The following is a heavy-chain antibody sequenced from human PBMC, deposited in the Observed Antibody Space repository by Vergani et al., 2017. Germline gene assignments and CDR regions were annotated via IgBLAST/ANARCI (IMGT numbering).Heavy chain of an antibody. CDR2: IHTGGST. J-gene: IGHJ4*02. Sequence: QVKLQESGPGLLKPSQTLSLTCTVSGESIRSGSHYWSWIRQPAGKGPEWIGHIHTGGSTDLNPSLKSRVSISVDTSKSQFSLKLNSVTVADTAVYYCARSRPVCTSGSCPAIWGQGTLVTVSS. CDR3: ARSRPVCTSGSCPAI. CDR1: GESIRSGSHY. D-gene: IGHD2-15*01. V-gene: IGHV4-61*02.